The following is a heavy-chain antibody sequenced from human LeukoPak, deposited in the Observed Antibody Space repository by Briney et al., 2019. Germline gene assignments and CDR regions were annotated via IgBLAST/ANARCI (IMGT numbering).Heavy chain of an antibody. D-gene: IGHD3-10*01. CDR3: ARGQMLRGVAG. J-gene: IGHJ4*02. CDR1: GGSISSYY. V-gene: IGHV4-59*01. CDR2: IYYTGTT. Sequence: ETLSLTCTVSGGSISSYYWTWIGQPPGKGLEWIGYIYYTGTTNYNPSLNSRVTILADMSKNQFSLNLSSVTAADTAVYYCARGQMLRGVAGWGQGTLVPVSS.